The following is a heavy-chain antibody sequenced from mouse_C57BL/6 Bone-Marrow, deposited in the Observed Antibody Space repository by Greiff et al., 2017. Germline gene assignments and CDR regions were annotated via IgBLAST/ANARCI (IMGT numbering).Heavy chain of an antibody. V-gene: IGHV14-4*01. CDR1: GFNIKDDY. CDR3: TTYGSSIWYFDV. D-gene: IGHD1-1*01. CDR2: IDPENGDT. Sequence: VQLQPSGAELVRPWASVKLSCTASGFNIKDDYMHWVKPRPEQGLEWIGWIDPENGDTVYASKFQGKATMTADTSSTTAYLTLSSLTSEDTAVYYCTTYGSSIWYFDVGGTGTTVTVSS. J-gene: IGHJ1*03.